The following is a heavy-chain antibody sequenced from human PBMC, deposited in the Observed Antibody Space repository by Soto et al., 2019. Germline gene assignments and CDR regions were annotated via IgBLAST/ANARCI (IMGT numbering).Heavy chain of an antibody. CDR3: ARTKTSSTSFRVDY. CDR2: IYYSGST. D-gene: IGHD2-2*01. J-gene: IGHJ4*02. V-gene: IGHV4-31*02. Sequence: WTWIRQHPGKGLEWIGYIYYSGSTKHNPSLKSRITISVDTSKNQFSLKLNSVTAADTAVYYCARTKTSSTSFRVDYWGQGTQVTVSS.